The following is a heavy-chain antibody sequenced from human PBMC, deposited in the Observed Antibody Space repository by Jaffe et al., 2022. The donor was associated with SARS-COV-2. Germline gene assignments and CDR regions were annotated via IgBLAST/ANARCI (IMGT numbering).Heavy chain of an antibody. V-gene: IGHV3-9*01. D-gene: IGHD4-17*01. CDR1: GFTFEDSG. CDR2: ISWNSAGI. Sequence: EVQLVESGGGSAQPGESLRLSCVASGFTFEDSGMHWVRQVPGKGLEWVGGISWNSAGIVYGDSMKGRVTVSRDNAKRSVFLEIRSLRPDDAAMYYCAKDLGGFVTTDLQHWGRGTRVAVSS. CDR3: AKDLGGFVTTDLQH. J-gene: IGHJ1*01.